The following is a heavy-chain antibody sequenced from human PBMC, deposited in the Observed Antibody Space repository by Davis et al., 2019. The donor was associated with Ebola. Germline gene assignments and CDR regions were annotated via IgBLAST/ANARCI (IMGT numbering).Heavy chain of an antibody. D-gene: IGHD2-2*01. CDR1: GYSFTSYW. CDR3: ARVRLGYCSSTSCYYYGMDV. Sequence: GESLKISCKGSGYSFTSYWISWVRQLPGNGLEWMGRIDPSDSYTNYSPSFQGHVTISADKSISTAYLQWSSLKASDTAMYYCARVRLGYCSSTSCYYYGMDVWGQGTTVTVSS. V-gene: IGHV5-10-1*01. J-gene: IGHJ6*02. CDR2: IDPSDSYT.